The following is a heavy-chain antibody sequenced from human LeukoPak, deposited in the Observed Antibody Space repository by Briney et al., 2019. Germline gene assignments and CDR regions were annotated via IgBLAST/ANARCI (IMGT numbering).Heavy chain of an antibody. D-gene: IGHD2-15*01. CDR1: GFTFSSYG. CDR3: ARWQLAFDY. J-gene: IGHJ4*02. Sequence: GGSLRLSCAASGFTFSSYGMSWVRQAPGKGLEWVSAISGSGGSTYYADSVKGRFTISRDNSKNTLYLQMGSLRAEDMAVYYCARWQLAFDYWGQGTLVTVSS. CDR2: ISGSGGST. V-gene: IGHV3-23*01.